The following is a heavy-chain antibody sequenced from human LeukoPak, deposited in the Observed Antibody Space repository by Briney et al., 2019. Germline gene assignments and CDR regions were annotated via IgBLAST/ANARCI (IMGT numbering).Heavy chain of an antibody. Sequence: GGSLRLSCAASGFTFSSYAMSWVRQAPGKGLEWVSYISSRGSTIYYADSVKGRFTISRDNAKNSLYLQMNSLRAEDTAIYYCARGRDGELDYWGQGTLVTVSS. CDR2: ISSRGSTI. CDR1: GFTFSSYA. V-gene: IGHV3-48*03. J-gene: IGHJ4*02. D-gene: IGHD1-7*01. CDR3: ARGRDGELDY.